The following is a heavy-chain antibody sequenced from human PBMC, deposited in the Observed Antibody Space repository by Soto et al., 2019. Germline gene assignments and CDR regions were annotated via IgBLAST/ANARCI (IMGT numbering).Heavy chain of an antibody. CDR1: GETLNSNP. CDR3: ARKSGRACHSGGCCFSLDV. Sequence: QVQLVQSGAEVKKPGSSLKVSCKFFGETLNSNPIGWVRQAPGQGLEWVGGIVPLSDRTNYAQELQGRVTVTADGSTSTVYLELSNLKSDDTAVYYCARKSGRACHSGGCCFSLDVWGQGSLITVSS. J-gene: IGHJ4*02. D-gene: IGHD2-15*01. CDR2: IVPLSDRT. V-gene: IGHV1-69*01.